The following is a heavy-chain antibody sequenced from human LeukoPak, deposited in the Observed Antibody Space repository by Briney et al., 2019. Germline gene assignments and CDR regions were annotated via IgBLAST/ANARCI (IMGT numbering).Heavy chain of an antibody. Sequence: GGSLRLSCAASGFTFAEYTMHWVRQAPGKGLEWVSLISWNGARIHYGDCVKGRFTTSRDNSKNSLYLQMNSLRTEDTASYYCVKDLVAASENVRGWYPMDYWGQGTLVTVSS. CDR3: VKDLVAASENVRGWYPMDY. D-gene: IGHD6-19*01. CDR1: GFTFAEYT. V-gene: IGHV3-43*01. J-gene: IGHJ4*02. CDR2: ISWNGARI.